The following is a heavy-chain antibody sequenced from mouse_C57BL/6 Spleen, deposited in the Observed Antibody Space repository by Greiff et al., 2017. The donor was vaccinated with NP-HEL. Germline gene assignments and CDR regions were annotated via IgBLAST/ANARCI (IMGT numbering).Heavy chain of an antibody. V-gene: IGHV14-3*01. J-gene: IGHJ3*01. CDR3: AREYDYPWFAY. CDR1: CFNLHNTY. Sequence: EVQLQQSVAELVRPGASVKLSCTASCFNLHNTYLPFLHPIPYPFLSFLFLLDPSNGNTKYAPKFQGKATITADTSSNTAYLQLSSLTSEDTAIYYCAREYDYPWFAYWGQGTLVTVSA. D-gene: IGHD2-4*01. CDR2: LDPSNGNT.